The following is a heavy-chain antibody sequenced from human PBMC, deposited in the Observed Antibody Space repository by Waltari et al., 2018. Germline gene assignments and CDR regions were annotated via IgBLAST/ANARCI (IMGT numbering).Heavy chain of an antibody. D-gene: IGHD3-10*01. J-gene: IGHJ4*02. V-gene: IGHV3-30*02. CDR1: GFTLSSCG. CDR2: LRYDGTNK. Sequence: QVQLVESGGGVVQPGGSLRLSCAASGFTLSSCGMHWVRQAPGKGLEWVACLRYDGTNKYYAGPVKGRFIISRDDSKNTLYLQMNSLRAEDTAVYYCVTNYGSETYYEFDYWGQGTLVTVSS. CDR3: VTNYGSETYYEFDY.